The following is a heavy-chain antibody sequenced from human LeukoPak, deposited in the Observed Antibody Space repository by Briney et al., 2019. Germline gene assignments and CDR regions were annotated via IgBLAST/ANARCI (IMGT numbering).Heavy chain of an antibody. J-gene: IGHJ6*02. Sequence: PSETLSLTCTVSGGSISSYYWSWIQQPPGKGLEWIGYIYYSGSTNYNPSLKSRVTISVDTSKNQFSLKLSSVTAADTAVYYCARVACSSTSCYRHYGMDVWGQGTTVTVSS. D-gene: IGHD2-2*02. V-gene: IGHV4-59*01. CDR3: ARVACSSTSCYRHYGMDV. CDR1: GGSISSYY. CDR2: IYYSGST.